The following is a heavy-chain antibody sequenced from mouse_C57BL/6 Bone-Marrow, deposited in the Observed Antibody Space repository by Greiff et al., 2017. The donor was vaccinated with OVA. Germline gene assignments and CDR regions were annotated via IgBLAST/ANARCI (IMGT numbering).Heavy chain of an antibody. CDR2: INPCNGGT. Sequence: QVQLQQPGTDLVMPGASVKLSCKASGYTFTSYWMHWVKQRPGQGLEWIGNINPCNGGTNYNEKFKSKATLTVDKSSSTAYMQLSSLTSEDSAVYYCARREYYGSSYYWYFDVWGTGTTVTVSS. D-gene: IGHD1-1*01. J-gene: IGHJ1*03. V-gene: IGHV1-53*01. CDR3: ARREYYGSSYYWYFDV. CDR1: GYTFTSYW.